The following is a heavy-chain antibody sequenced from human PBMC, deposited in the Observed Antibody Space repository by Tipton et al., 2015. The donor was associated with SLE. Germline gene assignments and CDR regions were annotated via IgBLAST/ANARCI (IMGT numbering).Heavy chain of an antibody. J-gene: IGHJ6*02. D-gene: IGHD3-16*01. V-gene: IGHV4-38-2*02. CDR2: IYHSGST. CDR3: ASRRGSQVWYYGMDV. Sequence: TLSLTCTVSGYYISSGYYWGWIRQPPGKGLEWIGSIYHSGSTYYNPSLKSRVTISVDTSKNQFSLKLSSVTAADTAVYYCASRRGSQVWYYGMDVWCQGTTVTVSS. CDR1: GYYISSGYY.